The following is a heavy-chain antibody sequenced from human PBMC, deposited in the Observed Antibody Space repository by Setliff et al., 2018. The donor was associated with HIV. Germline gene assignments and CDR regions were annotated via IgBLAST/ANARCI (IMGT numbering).Heavy chain of an antibody. CDR3: VRIGHGYSFANGFDP. CDR1: GFTLTDYP. Sequence: GGSLRLSCAASGFTLTDYPMHWVRQAPGNGLEWVAVIASHGNWHDYAASVKGRFTISRDTSRNTLYLQMNSLRVDDTAVYYCVRIGHGYSFANGFDPWGQGTPVTISS. V-gene: IGHV3-30*04. J-gene: IGHJ5*02. D-gene: IGHD5-18*01. CDR2: IASHGNWH.